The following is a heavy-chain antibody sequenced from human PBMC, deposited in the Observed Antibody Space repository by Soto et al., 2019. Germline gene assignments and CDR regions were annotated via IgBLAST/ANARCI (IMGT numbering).Heavy chain of an antibody. D-gene: IGHD3-9*01. J-gene: IGHJ4*02. V-gene: IGHV4-31*03. CDR1: GGSISIGGYY. CDR2: IYYSGST. Sequence: QVQLQESGPGLVKPSQTLSLTCTVSGGSISIGGYYWSWIRQHPEKGLEWIGYIYYSGSTDQNPSLKSRAIISVDTSKNQFSLDLASVTAADTAIYYCARATDLLTGYPFDSWGQGTLVTVSS. CDR3: ARATDLLTGYPFDS.